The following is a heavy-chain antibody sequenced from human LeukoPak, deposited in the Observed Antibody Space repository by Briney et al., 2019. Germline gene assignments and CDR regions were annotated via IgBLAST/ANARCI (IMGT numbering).Heavy chain of an antibody. CDR3: ARVLDVAVPTMGLHAFDL. CDR2: IDYSGSP. Sequence: PSETLSLTCTVSGGSISTYYWTWIRQPPGKGLEWIGYIDYSGSPNLNPSFKSRVIISVDTSKNQYSLRLRSVTAADTAVYYCARVLDVAVPTMGLHAFDLWGQGTMVTVSS. V-gene: IGHV4-59*08. J-gene: IGHJ3*01. CDR1: GGSISTYY. D-gene: IGHD5-12*01.